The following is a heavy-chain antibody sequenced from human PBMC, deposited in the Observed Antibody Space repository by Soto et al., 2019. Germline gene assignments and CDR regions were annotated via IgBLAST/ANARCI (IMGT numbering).Heavy chain of an antibody. J-gene: IGHJ4*02. CDR1: SASLSSSTYY. CDR2: IYYSGNT. Sequence: SETQSLTCSVSSASLSSSTYYWSWIRQPPGRGPEWIGSIYYSGNTYYKPSLKSRVSISIDTSRIQFSLKLTSVTAADTGVYYCASSSPFHYWGPGILVTVSS. V-gene: IGHV4-39*01. D-gene: IGHD6-6*01. CDR3: ASSSPFHY.